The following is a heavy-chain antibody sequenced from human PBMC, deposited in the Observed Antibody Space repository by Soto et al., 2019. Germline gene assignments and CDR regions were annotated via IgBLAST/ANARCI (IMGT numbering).Heavy chain of an antibody. CDR2: INPSGGST. V-gene: IGHV1-46*01. J-gene: IGHJ3*02. CDR1: GYTFTSYY. D-gene: IGHD2-2*01. Sequence: QVQLVQSGAEVKKPGASVKVSCKASGYTFTSYYMHWVRQAPGQGLEWMGIINPSGGSTSYAQKFQGRVTMTRDTSTSTVYVELSSLRSEDTAVYYCARDQGGSDIVVVPAAMLYFSSDAFDIWGQGTMVTVSS. CDR3: ARDQGGSDIVVVPAAMLYFSSDAFDI.